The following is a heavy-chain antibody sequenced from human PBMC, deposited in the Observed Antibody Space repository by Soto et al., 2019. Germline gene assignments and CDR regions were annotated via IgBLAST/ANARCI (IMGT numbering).Heavy chain of an antibody. CDR2: VSIGGST. J-gene: IGHJ4*02. D-gene: IGHD2-15*01. CDR1: GFTFSSYA. V-gene: IGHV3-23*01. Sequence: DVQLLESGGGLVQPEGSLRLSCAASGFTFSSYALGWVRQGPGKGLEWVAVVSIGGSTHYADSVRGRFTISRDNSKNTLSLQLNSLTAEDTAVYFCEKRRGAGGHFDYWGQGALVTVSS. CDR3: EKRRGAGGHFDY.